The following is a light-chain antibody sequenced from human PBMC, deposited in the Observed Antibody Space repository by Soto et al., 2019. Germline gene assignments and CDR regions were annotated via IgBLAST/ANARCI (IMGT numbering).Light chain of an antibody. Sequence: EIVLTQSPGTLSSSPGERATLSCRASQSVTNSFFSWYQQKPGHAPRLLIYGGDRRATGTPDRFSGGGSGTEFSLSISRLEPEDFAVYFCQQYSRSALTFGGGTKVEIK. V-gene: IGKV3-20*01. CDR1: QSVTNSF. CDR2: GGD. J-gene: IGKJ4*01. CDR3: QQYSRSALT.